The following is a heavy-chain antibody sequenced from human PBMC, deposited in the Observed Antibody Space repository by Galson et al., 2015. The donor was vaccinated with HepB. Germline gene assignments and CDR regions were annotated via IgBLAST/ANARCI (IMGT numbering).Heavy chain of an antibody. D-gene: IGHD2-2*01. Sequence: SLRLSCAASGFTFSSYWMSWVRQAPGKGLEWVANIKQDGSEKYYVDSVKGRFTISRDNAKNSLYLQMNSLRAEDTAVYYCARVAMQYQLHFDYWGQGTLVTVSS. V-gene: IGHV3-7*01. CDR2: IKQDGSEK. CDR1: GFTFSSYW. J-gene: IGHJ4*02. CDR3: ARVAMQYQLHFDY.